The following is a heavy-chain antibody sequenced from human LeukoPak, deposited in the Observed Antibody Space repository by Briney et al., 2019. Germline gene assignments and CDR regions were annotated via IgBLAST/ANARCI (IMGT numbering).Heavy chain of an antibody. CDR3: ARDITGKYYYYGMDV. J-gene: IGHJ6*02. Sequence: GSLRLSCAASGFTFSSYAMSWVRQAPGKGLEWIGYIYYSGSTNYNPSLKSRVTISVDTSKNQFSLKLSSVTAADTAVYYCARDITGKYYYYGMDVWGQGTTVTVSS. CDR2: IYYSGST. D-gene: IGHD3-10*01. CDR1: GFTFSSYA. V-gene: IGHV4-59*01.